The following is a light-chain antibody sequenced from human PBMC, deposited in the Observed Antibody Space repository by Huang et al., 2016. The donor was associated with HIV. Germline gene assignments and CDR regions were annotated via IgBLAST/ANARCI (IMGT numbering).Light chain of an antibody. J-gene: IGKJ3*01. CDR3: LQVNSYPRT. Sequence: IQLTQSPSSLSASVGDRVTITCRASQGIDSYLAWYQQKPGKAPNLLIYAASTLQSGVPSRFSGSGSGTDFTLTISSLQPEDSATYYCLQVNSYPRTFGPGTKVHIK. CDR1: QGIDSY. V-gene: IGKV1-9*01. CDR2: AAS.